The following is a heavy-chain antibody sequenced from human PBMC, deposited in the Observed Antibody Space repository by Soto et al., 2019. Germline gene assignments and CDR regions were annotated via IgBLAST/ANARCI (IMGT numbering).Heavy chain of an antibody. V-gene: IGHV3-7*01. J-gene: IGHJ3*02. D-gene: IGHD3-10*01. CDR2: IKQDGSEK. CDR3: ARRWFTYEYDAFDI. CDR1: GFTFSSYW. Sequence: GGSLRLSCAASGFTFSSYWMSWVRQAPGKGLEWVANIKQDGSEKYYVDSVKGRFTISRDNAKNSLYLQMNSLRAEDTAVYYCARRWFTYEYDAFDIWGQGTMVTVSS.